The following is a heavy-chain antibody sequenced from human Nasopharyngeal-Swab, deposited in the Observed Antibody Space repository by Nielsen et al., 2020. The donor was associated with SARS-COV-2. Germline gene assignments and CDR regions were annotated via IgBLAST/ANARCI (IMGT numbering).Heavy chain of an antibody. Sequence: GSLRLSCTVSGGSISSGSYYWSWIRQPAGKGLEWIGEIYHSGSTNYNPSLKSRVTISVDKSKNQFSLKLSSVTAADTAVYYCAGQQHLAGYWGQGTLVTVSS. CDR1: GGSISSGSYY. CDR3: AGQQHLAGY. J-gene: IGHJ4*02. CDR2: IYHSGST. D-gene: IGHD6-13*01. V-gene: IGHV4-61*10.